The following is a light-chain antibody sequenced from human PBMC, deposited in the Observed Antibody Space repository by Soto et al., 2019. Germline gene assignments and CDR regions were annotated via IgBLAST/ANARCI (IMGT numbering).Light chain of an antibody. CDR2: GTS. J-gene: IGKJ5*01. V-gene: IGKV3D-7*01. Sequence: IVVTHSPCTLSLSPLERATLSCRSSQTIENNYLSWFQQKPGQAPRLLISGTSTRATGTPARFSGTGSGTDFTLTISSLQSEDFAVYFCQQDFKLPFTFGQGTRLEIK. CDR3: QQDFKLPFT. CDR1: QTIENNY.